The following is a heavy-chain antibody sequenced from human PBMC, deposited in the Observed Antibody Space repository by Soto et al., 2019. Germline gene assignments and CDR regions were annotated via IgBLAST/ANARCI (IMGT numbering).Heavy chain of an antibody. J-gene: IGHJ4*02. D-gene: IGHD3-16*01. CDR3: ARNTYGGGTTDY. CDR1: EFAFSIYG. V-gene: IGHV3-33*01. Sequence: GESLKISCAASEFAFSIYGMHWVRQAPGKGLEWVAFIWYDGSKRYYTDSVKGRFTISRDNSRNTLYLQMDSLRAEDTAVYYCARNTYGGGTTDYWGQGTLVTVSS. CDR2: IWYDGSKR.